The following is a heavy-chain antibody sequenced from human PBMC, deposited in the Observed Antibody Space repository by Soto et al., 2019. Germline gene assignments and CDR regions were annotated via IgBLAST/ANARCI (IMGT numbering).Heavy chain of an antibody. V-gene: IGHV3-33*01. CDR3: ARDFGYYFDY. D-gene: IGHD3-10*01. CDR2: IWFDGSNQ. J-gene: IGHJ4*02. CDR1: GFTFSNYA. Sequence: GGSLRLSCAASGFTFSNYAMHWVRQAPGKGLEWVAVIWFDGSNQYYADSVKGRFTISRDNSDNTLYLQMNSLRAEDTAVYYCARDFGYYFDYWGQGDLVTVSS.